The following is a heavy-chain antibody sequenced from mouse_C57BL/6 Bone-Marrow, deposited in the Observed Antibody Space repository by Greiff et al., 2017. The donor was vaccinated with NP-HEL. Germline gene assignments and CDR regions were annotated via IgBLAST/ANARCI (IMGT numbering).Heavy chain of an antibody. V-gene: IGHV1-78*01. CDR1: GYTFTDYT. J-gene: IGHJ4*01. D-gene: IGHD4-1*01. Sequence: VQLQQSDAELVKPGASVKISCKVSGYTFTDYTIHWMKQRPEQGLEWIGYIYPRGGSTKYNEKFKGKATLTADKSSSTACMQHNSLTSGDSAVYFCARRWDDYAMDYWGQGTSVTVSA. CDR2: IYPRGGST. CDR3: ARRWDDYAMDY.